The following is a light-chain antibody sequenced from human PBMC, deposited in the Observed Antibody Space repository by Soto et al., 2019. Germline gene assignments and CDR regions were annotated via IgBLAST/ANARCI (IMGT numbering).Light chain of an antibody. J-gene: IGKJ1*01. V-gene: IGKV3-20*01. CDR3: QQYGLSRWT. Sequence: ETVLTQSPGTLSLSPGERATLSSRASQSVSTTYLAWYQQKPGQSPRLLVYGTSNRATGIPDRFSGSGSGTDFTLTISRLEPEDFAVYYCQQYGLSRWTFGQGTKVDIK. CDR1: QSVSTTY. CDR2: GTS.